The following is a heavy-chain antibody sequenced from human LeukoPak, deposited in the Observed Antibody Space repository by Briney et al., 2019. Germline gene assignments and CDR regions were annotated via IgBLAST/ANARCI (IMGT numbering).Heavy chain of an antibody. J-gene: IGHJ6*02. CDR1: GESVCGFY. D-gene: IGHD3-22*01. CDR3: ATSYYYDSSGPYYYYHYGMDV. CDR2: IYYTGST. Sequence: PSETLSLTCGVSGESVCGFYWNWIRQTPGKGLEWIGYIYYTGSTNYNPSLKSRVTISVDTSKNQFSLKPSSVTAADTAVYYCATSYYYDSSGPYYYYHYGMDVWGQGTTVTVSS. V-gene: IGHV4-59*08.